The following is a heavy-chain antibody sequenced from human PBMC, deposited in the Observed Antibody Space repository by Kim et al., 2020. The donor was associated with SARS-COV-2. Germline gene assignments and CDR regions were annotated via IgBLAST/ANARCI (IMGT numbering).Heavy chain of an antibody. V-gene: IGHV3-15*01. CDR3: TTEGTRSGYDFSY. Sequence: YAAPVKGRFTISRDDSKNTLYLQMNSLKTEDTAVYYCTTEGTRSGYDFSYWGQGTLVTVSS. D-gene: IGHD5-12*01. J-gene: IGHJ4*02.